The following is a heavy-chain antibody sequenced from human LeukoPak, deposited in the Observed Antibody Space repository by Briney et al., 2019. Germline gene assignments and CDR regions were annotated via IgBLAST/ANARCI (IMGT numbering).Heavy chain of an antibody. D-gene: IGHD6-6*01. V-gene: IGHV3-7*01. CDR1: VFTFSSHW. CDR2: INQDASEE. CDR3: VRVGSSSGIHEY. J-gene: IGHJ4*02. Sequence: GGSLRLSCAASVFTFSSHWMSWVRQAPGKRLEWVANINQDASEEYYVDSVKGRFTISRDNAKNSLYLQMNSLRVEDTAVYYCVRVGSSSGIHEYWGQGTLVTVSS.